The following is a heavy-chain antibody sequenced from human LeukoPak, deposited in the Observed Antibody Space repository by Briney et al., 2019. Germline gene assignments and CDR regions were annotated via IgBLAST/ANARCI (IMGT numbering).Heavy chain of an antibody. D-gene: IGHD3-3*01. CDR3: ARGSRFLEWLSTFDY. V-gene: IGHV1-18*01. CDR1: GYTFTSYG. Sequence: ASVKVSCKASGYTFTSYGISWVRQAPGQGLEWMGWISAYNGNTNYAQKLQGRVTMTTDTSTSTAYMELRSLRSDDTAVYYCARGSRFLEWLSTFDYWGQGTLVTVSS. J-gene: IGHJ4*02. CDR2: ISAYNGNT.